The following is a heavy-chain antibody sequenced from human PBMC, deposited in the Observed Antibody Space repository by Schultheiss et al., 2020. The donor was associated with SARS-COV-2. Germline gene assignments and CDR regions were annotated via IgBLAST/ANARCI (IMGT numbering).Heavy chain of an antibody. CDR3: ARLGSGWYLSDY. CDR1: GFTFSSYS. D-gene: IGHD6-19*01. CDR2: ISSSGSTI. V-gene: IGHV3-48*04. Sequence: GGSLRLSCAASGFTFSSYSMNWVRQAPGKGLEWVSYISSSGSTIYYADSVKGRFTISRDNAKNSLYLQMNSLRVEDTAVYYCARLGSGWYLSDYWGQGTLVTVSS. J-gene: IGHJ4*02.